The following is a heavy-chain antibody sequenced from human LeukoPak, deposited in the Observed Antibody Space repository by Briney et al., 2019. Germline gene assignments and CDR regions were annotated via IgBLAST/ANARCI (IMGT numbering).Heavy chain of an antibody. CDR1: GFTFSSYW. D-gene: IGHD3-10*01. V-gene: IGHV3-7*01. CDR2: INPDGSDT. J-gene: IGHJ4*02. CDR3: VRWGGEADMAD. Sequence: GGSLRLSCEASGFTFSSYWMAWVRQSPGKGLEWVAKINPDGSDTYYVDSVKGRFTITRDNAKKSVFLQMNSLRAEETAVYRCVRWGGEADMADWGQGTLVIVSS.